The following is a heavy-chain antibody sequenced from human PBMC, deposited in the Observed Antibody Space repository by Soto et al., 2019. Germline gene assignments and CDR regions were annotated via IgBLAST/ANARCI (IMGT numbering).Heavy chain of an antibody. D-gene: IGHD6-19*01. CDR3: AKDWGSGWFRAYFDN. J-gene: IGHJ4*02. CDR2: ITGRGDRT. CDR1: GFSFDTYG. Sequence: PGGSLRLSCEVFGFSFDTYGMSWVRQAPGKGLEWVAAITGRGDRTDYADSVKGRFTISRDNSNNTLYLEMNGLRAEDTAVYYCAKDWGSGWFRAYFDNWGQGTQVTVSS. V-gene: IGHV3-23*01.